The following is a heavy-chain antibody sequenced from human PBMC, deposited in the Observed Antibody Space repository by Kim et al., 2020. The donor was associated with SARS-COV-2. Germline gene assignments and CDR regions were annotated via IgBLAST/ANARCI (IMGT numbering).Heavy chain of an antibody. Sequence: GGSLRLSCAASGFTLSDHYIDWVRQAPGKGLEWVGRTRNKVRRYTTDYAAAVKGRFTISRDDSKNSVYLQMNSLKTEDTAVYHCARSQYLVGSKNVYDMDVWGQGTTVTVTS. CDR2: TRNKVRRYTT. V-gene: IGHV3-72*01. J-gene: IGHJ6*02. CDR1: GFTLSDHY. D-gene: IGHD1-26*01. CDR3: ARSQYLVGSKNVYDMDV.